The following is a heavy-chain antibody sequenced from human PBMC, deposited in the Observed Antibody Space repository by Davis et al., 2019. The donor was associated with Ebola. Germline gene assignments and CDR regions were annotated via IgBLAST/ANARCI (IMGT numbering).Heavy chain of an antibody. CDR2: IHYSGQT. V-gene: IGHV4-59*02. Sequence: MPSETLSLTCTVPLDSVRTYYWSWIRQPPGKGLEWIGYIHYSGQTNYNPSLESRVTMSVDTSRNQFSLNVTSVTAADTAVYYCARGGGSFYLAIDNWGPGTLVTVSS. CDR1: LDSVRTYY. D-gene: IGHD2-15*01. J-gene: IGHJ4*02. CDR3: ARGGGSFYLAIDN.